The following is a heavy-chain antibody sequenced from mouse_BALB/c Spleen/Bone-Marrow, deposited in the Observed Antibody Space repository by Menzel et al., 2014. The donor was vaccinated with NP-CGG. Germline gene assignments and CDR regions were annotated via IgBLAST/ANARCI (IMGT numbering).Heavy chain of an antibody. D-gene: IGHD2-14*01. CDR1: GFTFSSYT. CDR2: ISSGGSYT. J-gene: IGHJ3*01. CDR3: TRSYYRYDEEAWFAY. Sequence: EVQLVESGGGLVKPGGSLKLSCAASGFTFSSYTMSWVRQTPEKRLEWVATISSGGSYTYYPDSVKGRFTISRDNAKNTLYLQMSSLKSEDTVMYYCTRSYYRYDEEAWFAYWGQGTLVTVSA. V-gene: IGHV5-6-4*01.